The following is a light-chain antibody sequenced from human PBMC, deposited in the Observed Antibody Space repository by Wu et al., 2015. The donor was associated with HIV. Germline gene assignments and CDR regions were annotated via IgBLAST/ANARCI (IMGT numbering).Light chain of an antibody. CDR1: QTISVY. CDR2: DSS. Sequence: ETVLTQSPAILSLSPGERATLSCRASQTISVYLAWYQQKPGQAPRLLIYDSSTRATGVPARFSGSGSGTDFTLTISSLEPEDFAVYYCQQRSFRPPFTFGGGTKVEI. CDR3: QQRSFRPPFT. V-gene: IGKV3-11*01. J-gene: IGKJ4*01.